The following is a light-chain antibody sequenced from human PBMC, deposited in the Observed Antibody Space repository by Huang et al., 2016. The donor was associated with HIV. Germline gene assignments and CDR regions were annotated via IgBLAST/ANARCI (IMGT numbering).Light chain of an antibody. CDR2: GAF. V-gene: IGKV3-15*01. CDR3: QQYNNWPPGT. CDR1: KSVSSN. J-gene: IGKJ1*01. Sequence: EIVMTQSPATLSVSPGERATLSCRASKSVSSNLAWYQQKPGQAPRILIYGAFTRATGIPARFSGSGSGTEFTLTISSLQSEDFAVYYCQQYNNWPPGTFGQGTKVEIK.